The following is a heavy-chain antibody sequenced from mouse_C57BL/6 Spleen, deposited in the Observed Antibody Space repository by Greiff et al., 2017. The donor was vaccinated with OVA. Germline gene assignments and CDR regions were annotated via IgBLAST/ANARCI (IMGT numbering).Heavy chain of an antibody. D-gene: IGHD4-1*01. V-gene: IGHV1-80*01. CDR3: ARQPLGIEDFDY. CDR2: IYPGDGDT. Sequence: QVQLQQSGAELVKPGASVKISCKASGYAFSSYWMNWVKQRPGKGLEWIGQIYPGDGDTNYNGKFKGKATLTADKSSSTAYMQLSSLTSEDSAVYFSARQPLGIEDFDYWGQGTTLTVAS. CDR1: GYAFSSYW. J-gene: IGHJ2*01.